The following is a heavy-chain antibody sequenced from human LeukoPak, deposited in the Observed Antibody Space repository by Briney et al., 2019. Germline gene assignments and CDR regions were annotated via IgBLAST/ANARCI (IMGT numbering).Heavy chain of an antibody. Sequence: SETLSLTCTVSGGSISSSSYYWGWIRQPPGKGLEWIGSIYYSGSTYYNPSLKSRVTISVDTSKNQFSLKLSSVTAADTAVYYCARRVVVMAHYFDYWGQGTLVTVSS. CDR3: ARRVVVMAHYFDY. CDR1: GGSISSSSYY. CDR2: IYYSGST. D-gene: IGHD3-22*01. V-gene: IGHV4-39*01. J-gene: IGHJ4*02.